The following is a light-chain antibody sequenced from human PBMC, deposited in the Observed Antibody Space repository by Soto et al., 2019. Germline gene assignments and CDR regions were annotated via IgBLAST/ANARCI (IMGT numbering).Light chain of an antibody. CDR3: QQYGSSPPLT. J-gene: IGKJ4*01. Sequence: EIVLTHSPGTLSLSPWEIATLSCGASQSVSSSYLAWYQQKPGQAPRLLIYGASSRATGIPDRFSGSGSGTDFTLTISRLEPEDFAVYYCQQYGSSPPLTFGGGTKVDIK. CDR2: GAS. CDR1: QSVSSSY. V-gene: IGKV3-20*01.